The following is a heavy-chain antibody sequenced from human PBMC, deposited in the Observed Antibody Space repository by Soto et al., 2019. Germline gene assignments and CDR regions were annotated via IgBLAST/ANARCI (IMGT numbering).Heavy chain of an antibody. D-gene: IGHD5-12*01. CDR1: NGSISTYY. CDR2: IYYTGSP. Sequence: SETLSLTCTVSNGSISTYYWSWIRQPPGRSLEWIGHIYYTGSPTYNPSLKSRVTISENTPKKTVSLTLISVTAEDTAVYYCARSRSTRQPFDYWGRGTLVTVSS. CDR3: ARSRSTRQPFDY. V-gene: IGHV4-59*01. J-gene: IGHJ4*02.